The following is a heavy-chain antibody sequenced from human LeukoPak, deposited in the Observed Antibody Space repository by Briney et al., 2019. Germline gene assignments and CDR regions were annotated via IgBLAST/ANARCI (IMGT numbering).Heavy chain of an antibody. CDR3: ASIPRFLEETYYMDV. CDR2: IIPIFGTA. V-gene: IGHV1-69*05. CDR1: GGTFSSYA. Sequence: ASVKVSCKASGGTFSSYAISWVRQAPGQGLEWMGGIIPIFGTANYAQKFQGRVTITTDESTSTAYMELSSLRSEDTAVYYCASIPRFLEETYYMDVWGKGTTVTVSS. J-gene: IGHJ6*03. D-gene: IGHD3-3*01.